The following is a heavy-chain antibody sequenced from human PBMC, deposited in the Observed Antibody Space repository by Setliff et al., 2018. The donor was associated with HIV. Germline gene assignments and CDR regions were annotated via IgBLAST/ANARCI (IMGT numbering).Heavy chain of an antibody. CDR2: INPNTGGT. D-gene: IGHD3-10*01. V-gene: IGHV1-2*06. CDR3: ARGPYYGSGSSWGY. Sequence: ASVKVSCKASGYTFTGYYMHWVRQAPGQGLEWMGRINPNTGGTNYAQKFLGRVTMTRDTSINTVYMELSRLRSDDTAVYYCARGPYYGSGSSWGYWGQGTLVTVSS. J-gene: IGHJ4*02. CDR1: GYTFTGYY.